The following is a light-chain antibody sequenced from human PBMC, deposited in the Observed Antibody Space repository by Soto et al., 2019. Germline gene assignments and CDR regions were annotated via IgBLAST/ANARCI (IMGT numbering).Light chain of an antibody. CDR1: SSDVGAYNY. CDR3: SSYTSSSTLYV. CDR2: DVS. V-gene: IGLV2-14*01. Sequence: QSALTQPASVSGSPGQSITISCTGTSSDVGAYNYVSWYQQHPGKAPKLMIFDVSNRPSGVSYRFSGSKSGNTASLTISGLQVEDEADYYCSSYTSSSTLYVFGTGTKLTVL. J-gene: IGLJ1*01.